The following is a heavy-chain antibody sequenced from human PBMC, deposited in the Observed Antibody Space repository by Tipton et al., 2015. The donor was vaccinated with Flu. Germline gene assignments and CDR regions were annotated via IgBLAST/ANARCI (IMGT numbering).Heavy chain of an antibody. V-gene: IGHV4-38-2*01. J-gene: IGHJ5*02. CDR3: ARRDFSNYVSDPKNWFDP. CDR1: GDSIINSAYY. Sequence: LRLSCDVSGDSIINSAYYWGWIRQPPGKGLEWIGNIFHSGSTYYNPSLRSRLSISVDRSKNLFSLNLGSVTAADTAVYYCARRDFSNYVSDPKNWFDPWGQGTLVTVSS. D-gene: IGHD4-11*01. CDR2: IFHSGST.